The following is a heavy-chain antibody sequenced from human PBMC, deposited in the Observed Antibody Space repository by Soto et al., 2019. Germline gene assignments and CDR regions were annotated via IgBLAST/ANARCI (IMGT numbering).Heavy chain of an antibody. CDR3: DRAWGPTLRRGSYFDY. CDR2: INHSGST. J-gene: IGHJ4*01. D-gene: IGHD3-16*01. V-gene: IGHV4-34*01. Sequence: PSETLSLTCAVYGGSFSGYYWSWIRQPPGKGLGWIGEINHSGSTNYNPSLESRVTISVDTSKNQFSLKLSSVTAADTAVSYCDRAWGPTLRRGSYFDYWCYGTLVTVSS. CDR1: GGSFSGYY.